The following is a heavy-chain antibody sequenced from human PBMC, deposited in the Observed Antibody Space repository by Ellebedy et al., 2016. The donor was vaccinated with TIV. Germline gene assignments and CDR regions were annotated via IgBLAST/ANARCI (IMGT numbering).Heavy chain of an antibody. D-gene: IGHD4-17*01. J-gene: IGHJ2*01. CDR3: ARRLHYGDWYFDL. CDR1: GGSIGRYF. CDR2: IYYSGST. Sequence: MPSETLSLTCIVSGGSIGRYFWNWIRQPPGKGLEWLGYIYYSGSTTYNPSLKSRVTMSVETSKNQFSLKSSSVTAADTAVYYCARRLHYGDWYFDLWGRGTLVTVSS. V-gene: IGHV4-59*01.